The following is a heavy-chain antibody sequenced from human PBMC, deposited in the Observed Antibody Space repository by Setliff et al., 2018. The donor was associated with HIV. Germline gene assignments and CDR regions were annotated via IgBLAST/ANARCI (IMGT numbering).Heavy chain of an antibody. Sequence: SVKVSCKASGYTFTSYYMHWVRQAPGQGLEWMGGIIPIFGPTNYAQKFQGRLTITADESTSTAYMELTSLRFDDTAMYYCVRGVQSPPHYSYYYMDVWGEGTMVTVSS. CDR2: IIPIFGPT. V-gene: IGHV1-69*13. CDR3: VRGVQSPPHYSYYYMDV. J-gene: IGHJ6*03. CDR1: GYTFTSYY. D-gene: IGHD3-3*01.